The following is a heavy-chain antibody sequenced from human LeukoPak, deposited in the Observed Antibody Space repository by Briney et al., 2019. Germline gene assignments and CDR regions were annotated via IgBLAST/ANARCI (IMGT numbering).Heavy chain of an antibody. D-gene: IGHD2-15*01. V-gene: IGHV3-7*01. CDR3: AGGFMGYCSGGSCFGY. CDR1: GFTFTNYW. Sequence: GGSLRLSCAASGFTFTNYWMNWVRQAPGKGLEWVANIKEDGSEKYYVDSVKGRFTISRDNAENSLYLQMNSLRAEDTGVYYCAGGFMGYCSGGSCFGYWGQGTLVTVSS. CDR2: IKEDGSEK. J-gene: IGHJ4*02.